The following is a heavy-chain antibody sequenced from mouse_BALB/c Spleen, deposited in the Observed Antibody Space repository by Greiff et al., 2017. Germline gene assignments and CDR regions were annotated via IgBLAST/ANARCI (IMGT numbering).Heavy chain of an antibody. Sequence: VHVKQSGAELVKPGASVKLSCTASGFNIKDTYMHWVKQRPEQGLEWIGRIDPANGNTKYDPKFQGKATITADTSSNTAYLQLSSLTSEDTAVYYCASQTPLITTVVGRDYYAMDYWGQGTSVTVSS. CDR1: GFNIKDTY. J-gene: IGHJ4*01. D-gene: IGHD1-1*01. V-gene: IGHV14-3*02. CDR3: ASQTPLITTVVGRDYYAMDY. CDR2: IDPANGNT.